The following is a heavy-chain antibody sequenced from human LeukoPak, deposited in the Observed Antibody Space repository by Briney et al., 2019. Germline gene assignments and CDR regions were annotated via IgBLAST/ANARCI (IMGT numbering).Heavy chain of an antibody. CDR2: VYRSGST. CDR1: GDSISSSSNY. Sequence: SETLSLTCDVSGDSISSSSNYWGWVRHLPGKGLEWIGSVYRSGSTYYNPSLKSRVTISVDTFKNQFTLNLTSVTAADTAVYHCARRGTSGWAYYFDFWGPGSLLTVSS. V-gene: IGHV4-39*01. J-gene: IGHJ4*02. CDR3: ARRGTSGWAYYFDF. D-gene: IGHD6-19*01.